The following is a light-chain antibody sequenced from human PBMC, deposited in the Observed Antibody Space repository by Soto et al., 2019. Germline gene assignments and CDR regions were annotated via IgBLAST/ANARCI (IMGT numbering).Light chain of an antibody. CDR3: HRHHHSHLT. J-gene: IGKJ5*01. CDR1: QSVSSN. CDR2: DAS. V-gene: IGKV3D-15*01. Sequence: EMVLTQSPATLSVSPGERATLSCRASQSVSSNLAWYQQKPGQAPRRLIYDASTRATGIPARFSGSGSGTELTLTITSLQPEDFDVSFCHRHHHSHLTFGQGTRLEIK.